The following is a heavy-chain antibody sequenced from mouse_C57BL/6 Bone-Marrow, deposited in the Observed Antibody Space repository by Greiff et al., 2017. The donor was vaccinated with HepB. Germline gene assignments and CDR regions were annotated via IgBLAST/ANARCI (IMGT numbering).Heavy chain of an antibody. CDR1: YFAFMASA. Sequence: RVESGAELVRPGSSVKLSCKDSYFAFMASAIHWVKQRPGHGLEWIGSFTMYSDATAYSENFKGKATLTANTSSSTAYMELSSLTSEDSAVYYCARSGSSGPYWYAMDYWGQGTSVTVSS. CDR3: ARSGSSGPYWYAMDY. CDR2: FTMYSDAT. V-gene: IGHV1-49*01. D-gene: IGHD3-2*02. J-gene: IGHJ4*01.